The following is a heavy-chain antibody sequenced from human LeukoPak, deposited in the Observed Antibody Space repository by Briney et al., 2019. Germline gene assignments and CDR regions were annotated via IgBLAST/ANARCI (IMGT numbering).Heavy chain of an antibody. CDR1: GGTFSSYA. D-gene: IGHD4-23*01. V-gene: IGHV1-69*01. Sequence: SVKVSCKASGGTFSSYAISWVRQAPGHGLEWMGGIIPIFGTANYAQKFQGRVTITADESTSTAYMELSSLRSEDTAVYYCARDPSYGGNIDRWGQGTLVTVSS. CDR2: IIPIFGTA. CDR3: ARDPSYGGNIDR. J-gene: IGHJ5*02.